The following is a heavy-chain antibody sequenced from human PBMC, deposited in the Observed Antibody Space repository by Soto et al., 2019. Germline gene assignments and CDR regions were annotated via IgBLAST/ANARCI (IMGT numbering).Heavy chain of an antibody. D-gene: IGHD3-3*01. J-gene: IGHJ4*02. V-gene: IGHV3-9*01. CDR1: GFTFDDYA. Sequence: EVQLVESGGGLVQPGRSLRLSCAASGFTFDDYAMHWFRQAPGKGLEWVSGISWNSGSIGYADSVKGRFTIPRDNAQNSLYLHMNSLRAEDTALYYCAKGTIRGYDFWSGYFGYWGQGTLVTVSS. CDR3: AKGTIRGYDFWSGYFGY. CDR2: ISWNSGSI.